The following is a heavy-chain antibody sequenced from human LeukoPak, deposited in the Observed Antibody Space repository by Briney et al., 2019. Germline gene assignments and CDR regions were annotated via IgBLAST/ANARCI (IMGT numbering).Heavy chain of an antibody. Sequence: GGSLRLSCAASGFTFITYAMTWVRQAPGKGLEWVSAISGTGGSTYYADSVRGRFTISRDNSKNTLYLQMNSLRAEDTAVYYCAKNSIRASHPYSQHWGQGTLVTVSS. V-gene: IGHV3-23*01. CDR2: ISGTGGST. J-gene: IGHJ1*01. D-gene: IGHD4-11*01. CDR1: GFTFITYA. CDR3: AKNSIRASHPYSQH.